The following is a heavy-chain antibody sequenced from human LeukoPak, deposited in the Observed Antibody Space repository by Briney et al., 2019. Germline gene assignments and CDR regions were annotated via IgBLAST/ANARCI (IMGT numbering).Heavy chain of an antibody. D-gene: IGHD3-22*01. CDR2: LYYSGST. Sequence: ASETLSLTCTVSGGSISSSTFYWGWIRQPPGKGLEWIGSLYYSGSTYYNPSLKSRVTISVDTSKNQFSLKLSSVTAADTAVYYCARATADSSGYYPGIIDYWGQGTLVTVSS. CDR1: GGSISSSTFY. J-gene: IGHJ4*02. CDR3: ARATADSSGYYPGIIDY. V-gene: IGHV4-39*07.